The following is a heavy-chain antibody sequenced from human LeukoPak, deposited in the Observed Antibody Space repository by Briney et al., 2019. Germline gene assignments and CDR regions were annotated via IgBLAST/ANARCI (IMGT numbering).Heavy chain of an antibody. CDR1: GFTFTNYA. CDR2: ISSDGRDT. J-gene: IGHJ4*02. V-gene: IGHV3-30*04. CDR3: ARSPGSNYPTSDY. D-gene: IGHD4-11*01. Sequence: GRSLGLSCAASGFTFTNYAMHWVRQAPGKGLEWVALISSDGRDTYYADSVKGRFTISRDNSKNTLFLQMNSLRAEDTAVYYCARSPGSNYPTSDYWGQGTLVTVSS.